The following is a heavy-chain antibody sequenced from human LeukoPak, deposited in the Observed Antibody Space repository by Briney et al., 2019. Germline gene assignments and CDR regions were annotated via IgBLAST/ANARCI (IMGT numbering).Heavy chain of an antibody. Sequence: SETLSLTCTVSGYSISSGYYWGWIRQPPGKGLEWIGSIYHSGSTNYNPSLKSRVTISVDTSKNQFSLKLSSVTAADTAVYYCARVRRTPPSLYGSGSRTVYFDYWGQGTLVTVSS. CDR2: IYHSGST. D-gene: IGHD3-10*01. CDR1: GYSISSGYY. J-gene: IGHJ4*02. V-gene: IGHV4-38-2*02. CDR3: ARVRRTPPSLYGSGSRTVYFDY.